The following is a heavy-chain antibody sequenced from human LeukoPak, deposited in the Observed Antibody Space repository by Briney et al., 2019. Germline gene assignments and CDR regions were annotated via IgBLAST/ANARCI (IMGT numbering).Heavy chain of an antibody. CDR2: MNPNSGNT. CDR1: GYTFTNYG. J-gene: IGHJ4*02. CDR3: ARDLMVGATRDY. V-gene: IGHV1-8*02. D-gene: IGHD1-26*01. Sequence: RRASVKVSCKSSGYTFTNYGISWVRQAPGQGLEWMGWMNPNSGNTGYAQKFQGRVTMTRNTSISTAYMELSSLRSEDTAVYYCARDLMVGATRDYWGQGTLVTVSS.